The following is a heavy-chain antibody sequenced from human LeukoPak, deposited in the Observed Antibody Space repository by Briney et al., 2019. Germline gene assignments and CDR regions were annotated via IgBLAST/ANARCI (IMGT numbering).Heavy chain of an antibody. V-gene: IGHV1-2*06. CDR1: GYTFTVYY. J-gene: IGHJ5*02. Sequence: GASVKVSFTTSGYTFTVYYIHWVRQAPGQGLEWMGRINPNSGGTNYAQKLQGRVTMTTDTSTSTAYMELRSLRSDDTAVYYCARDSVHYDFWSGYYGQPGSNPWGQGTLVTVSP. CDR3: ARDSVHYDFWSGYYGQPGSNP. D-gene: IGHD3-3*01. CDR2: INPNSGGT.